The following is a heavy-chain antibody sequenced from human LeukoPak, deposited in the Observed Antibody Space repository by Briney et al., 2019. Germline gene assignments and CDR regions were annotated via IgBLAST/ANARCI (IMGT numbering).Heavy chain of an antibody. D-gene: IGHD3-10*01. CDR2: IYHSGST. Sequence: PSEILSLTCAVSGYSISSGYYWGWIRQPPGKGLEWIGSIYHSGSTYYNPSLKSRVTISVDTSKNQFSLKLSSVTAADTAVYYCATSTYYYGSGSPPGVDYWGQGTLVTVSS. CDR1: GYSISSGYY. J-gene: IGHJ4*02. CDR3: ATSTYYYGSGSPPGVDY. V-gene: IGHV4-38-2*01.